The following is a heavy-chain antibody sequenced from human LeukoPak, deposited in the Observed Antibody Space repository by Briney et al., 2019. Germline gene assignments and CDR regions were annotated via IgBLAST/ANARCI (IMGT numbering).Heavy chain of an antibody. CDR1: GYTFTSYG. J-gene: IGHJ4*02. V-gene: IGHV1-69*13. D-gene: IGHD5-18*01. Sequence: ASVKVSCKASGYTFTSYGISWVRQAPGQGLEWMGGIIPIFGTANYAQKFQGRVTITADESTSTAYMELSSLRSEDTAVYYCARGRGYSYGYLDYWGQGTLVTVSS. CDR3: ARGRGYSYGYLDY. CDR2: IIPIFGTA.